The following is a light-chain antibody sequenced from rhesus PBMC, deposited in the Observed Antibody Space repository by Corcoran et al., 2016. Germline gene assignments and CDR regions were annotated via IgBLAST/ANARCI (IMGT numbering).Light chain of an antibody. CDR3: QPGYSTPFA. CDR2: AAS. CDR1: QGISNA. V-gene: IGKV1-33*02. Sequence: DIQMSQSPSSLSASVGDKVTITCRASQGISNALAWYQQKPGKALKLLVYAASSLESGVPSRFSGSRSGTAFTLTISSLQPEDFATYYCQPGYSTPFAFGPGTKLDIK. J-gene: IGKJ3*01.